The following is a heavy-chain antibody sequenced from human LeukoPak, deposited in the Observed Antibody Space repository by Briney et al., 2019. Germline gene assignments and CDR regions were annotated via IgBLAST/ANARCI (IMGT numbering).Heavy chain of an antibody. CDR3: ARDGQFYYPHPYNWFDP. CDR2: ISAYNGNT. Sequence: GASVKVSCKASGYTFTSHGISWVRQAPGQGLEWMGWISAYNGNTNYAQKLQGRVTMTTDTSTSTAYMELRSLRSDDTAVYYCARDGQFYYPHPYNWFDPWGQGTLVTVSS. D-gene: IGHD3-22*01. CDR1: GYTFTSHG. V-gene: IGHV1-18*01. J-gene: IGHJ5*02.